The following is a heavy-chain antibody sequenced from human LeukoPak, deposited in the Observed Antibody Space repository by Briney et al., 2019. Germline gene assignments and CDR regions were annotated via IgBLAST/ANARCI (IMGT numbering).Heavy chain of an antibody. CDR2: INSSSSYI. CDR1: GFTFSSYS. Sequence: GGSLRLSCAASGFTFSSYSMNWVRQAPGKGLEWVSSINSSSSYIYYADSVKGRFTISRDNAKNSLYLQMNSLRAEDTAVYYCARALYHYYDSSGTYYFDYWGQGTLVTVSS. CDR3: ARALYHYYDSSGTYYFDY. V-gene: IGHV3-21*01. D-gene: IGHD3-22*01. J-gene: IGHJ4*02.